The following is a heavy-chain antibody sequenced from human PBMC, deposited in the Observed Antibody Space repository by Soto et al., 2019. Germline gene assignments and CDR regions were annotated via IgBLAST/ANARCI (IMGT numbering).Heavy chain of an antibody. V-gene: IGHV1-18*01. Sequence: ASVKVSCKASGYSFTAYYMHWVRQAPGQGLEWMGWISAYNGNTNYAQKLQGRVTMTTDTSTSTAYMELRSLRSDDTAVYYCARVYCGGDCYSSLDYWGQGTLVTVSS. CDR1: GYSFTAYY. CDR3: ARVYCGGDCYSSLDY. CDR2: ISAYNGNT. D-gene: IGHD2-21*02. J-gene: IGHJ4*02.